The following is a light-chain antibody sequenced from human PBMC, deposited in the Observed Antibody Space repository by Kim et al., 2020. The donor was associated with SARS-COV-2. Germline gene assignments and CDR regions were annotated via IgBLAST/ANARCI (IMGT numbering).Light chain of an antibody. J-gene: IGKJ2*01. CDR3: QQYYRYSS. Sequence: LSASVGDRVTITCRASQRIDTSLAWFQQRSGKAPIVRIYRASKLESGVPSRFSGGGSGTEFNLTSSSLQPDDFATYYCQQYYRYSSFGQGTKLEI. CDR2: RAS. CDR1: QRIDTS. V-gene: IGKV1-5*03.